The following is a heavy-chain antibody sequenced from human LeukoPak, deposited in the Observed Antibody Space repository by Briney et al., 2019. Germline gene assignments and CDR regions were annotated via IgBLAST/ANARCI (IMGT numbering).Heavy chain of an antibody. J-gene: IGHJ6*03. V-gene: IGHV3-11*04. CDR2: ISSSGSTI. Sequence: GGSLRLSCAASGFTFSDYYMSWIRQAPGKGLEWVSYISSSGSTIYYADSVKGRFTISRDNAKNSLYLQMNSLRAEDTAVYYCARAANWGWNYYYYMDVWGKGTTVTVSS. CDR3: ARAANWGWNYYYYMDV. D-gene: IGHD7-27*01. CDR1: GFTFSDYY.